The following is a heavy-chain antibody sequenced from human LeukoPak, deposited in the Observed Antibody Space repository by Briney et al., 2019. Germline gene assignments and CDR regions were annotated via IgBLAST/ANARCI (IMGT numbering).Heavy chain of an antibody. CDR1: GLTFSSYA. J-gene: IGHJ6*04. Sequence: GGSLRLSCAASGLTFSSYAMSWVRQAPGKGLEWVSAISGSGGSTYYADSVKGRFTISRDNSKNTLYLQMNSLRAEDTAVYYCAKILGYCSSTSCYVAGYYGMDVWGKGTTVTVSS. D-gene: IGHD2-2*01. CDR3: AKILGYCSSTSCYVAGYYGMDV. CDR2: ISGSGGST. V-gene: IGHV3-23*01.